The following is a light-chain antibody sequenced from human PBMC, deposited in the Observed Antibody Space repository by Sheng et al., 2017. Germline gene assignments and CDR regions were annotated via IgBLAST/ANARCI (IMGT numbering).Light chain of an antibody. CDR1: ESVTTK. V-gene: IGKV3D-15*01. J-gene: IGKJ4*01. Sequence: EIVMTQSPATLSVSPGEGATLSCRTSESVTTKLAWYQQKPGQAPRLLIYGASTRATGIPARFSGSGSGTEFTLTISSLQSEDFAVYYCQQYDKWPLPFGGGTTVEDQT. CDR2: GAS. CDR3: QQYDKWPLP.